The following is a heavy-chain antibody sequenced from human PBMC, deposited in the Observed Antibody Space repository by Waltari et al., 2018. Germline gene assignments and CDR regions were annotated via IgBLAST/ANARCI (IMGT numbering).Heavy chain of an antibody. CDR3: AREERTSITGTTYYYYYMDV. CDR1: GGSISSGGYY. J-gene: IGHJ6*03. V-gene: IGHV4-31*03. Sequence: QVQLQESGPGLVKPSQTLSLTCTVSGGSISSGGYYWSWIRQHPGKGLEWIGYIYYSGSTYYNPSLKSRVTISVDTSKNQCSLKLSSVTAADTAVYYCAREERTSITGTTYYYYYMDVWGKGTTVTVSS. CDR2: IYYSGST. D-gene: IGHD1-20*01.